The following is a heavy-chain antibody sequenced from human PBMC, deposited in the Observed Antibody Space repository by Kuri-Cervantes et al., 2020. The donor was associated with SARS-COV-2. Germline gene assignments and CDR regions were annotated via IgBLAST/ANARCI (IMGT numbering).Heavy chain of an antibody. D-gene: IGHD3-22*01. Sequence: GSLRLSCAVSGVPVSGGTYYWSWIRQPPGKGLEWIGSIYHSGSTYYNPSLKSRVTISVDTSKNQFSLKLSSVTAADTAVYYCARLGEYYYDSSGLCDYWGQGTLVTVSS. V-gene: IGHV4-38-2*01. CDR1: GVPVSGGTYY. CDR3: ARLGEYYYDSSGLCDY. J-gene: IGHJ4*02. CDR2: IYHSGST.